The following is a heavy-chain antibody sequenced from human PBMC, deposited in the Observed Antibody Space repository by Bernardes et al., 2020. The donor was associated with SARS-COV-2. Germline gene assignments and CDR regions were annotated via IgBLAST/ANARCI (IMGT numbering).Heavy chain of an antibody. J-gene: IGHJ3*01. CDR3: ACRLTPRDVFDV. CDR2: INDDGSSR. V-gene: IGHV3-74*03. Sequence: GGSLRLSCKASGFTFSGYWMHWVRQAPGKGLVWMSRINDDGSSRTYADSVRGRFTVSRDDAKSTLYLQMNSLRVDDTAVYYCACRLTPRDVFDVWGQGTVVTVS. CDR1: GFTFSGYW. D-gene: IGHD7-27*01.